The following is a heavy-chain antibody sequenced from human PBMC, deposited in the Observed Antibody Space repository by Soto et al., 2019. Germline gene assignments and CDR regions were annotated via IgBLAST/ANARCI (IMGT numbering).Heavy chain of an antibody. Sequence: QVQLVESGGGVVQPGRSLRLSYAASGFTFSSYGMHWVRQAPGKGLEWVAVISYDGSNKYYADSVKGRFTISRDNSKNALYLQMNSLRAEDTAVYYCAKASYGHLAEYFQHWGQGTLVTVSS. CDR3: AKASYGHLAEYFQH. CDR2: ISYDGSNK. D-gene: IGHD4-17*01. CDR1: GFTFSSYG. J-gene: IGHJ1*01. V-gene: IGHV3-30*18.